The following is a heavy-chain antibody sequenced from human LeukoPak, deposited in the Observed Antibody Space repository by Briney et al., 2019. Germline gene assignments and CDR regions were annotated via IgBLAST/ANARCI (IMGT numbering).Heavy chain of an antibody. CDR3: ARLLHWGSHDYGVLLFDY. CDR1: GGSISSSSYY. CDR2: IYYSGST. J-gene: IGHJ4*02. Sequence: PSETLSLTCTVSGGSISSSSYYWGWIRQPPGKGLEWIGSIYYSGSTYYNPSLKSRVTISVDTSKNQFSLKLSSVTAADTAVYYCARLLHWGSHDYGVLLFDYWGQGTLVTVSS. D-gene: IGHD4-17*01. V-gene: IGHV4-39*07.